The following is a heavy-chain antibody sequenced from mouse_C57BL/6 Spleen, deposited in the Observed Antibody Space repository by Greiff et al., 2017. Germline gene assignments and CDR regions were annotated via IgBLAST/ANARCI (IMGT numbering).Heavy chain of an antibody. V-gene: IGHV1-69*01. Sequence: QVQLQQPGAELVMPGASVKLSCKASGYTFTSYWMHWVKQRPGQGLEWIGEIDPSDSYTNYNKKFKGKSTLTVDKSSSTAYMQLSSLTSEDSAVYYCARRGYDYDDYAMDYWGQGTSVTVSS. J-gene: IGHJ4*01. D-gene: IGHD2-4*01. CDR2: IDPSDSYT. CDR3: ARRGYDYDDYAMDY. CDR1: GYTFTSYW.